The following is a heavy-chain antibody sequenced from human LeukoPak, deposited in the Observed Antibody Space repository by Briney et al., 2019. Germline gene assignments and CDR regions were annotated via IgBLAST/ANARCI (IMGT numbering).Heavy chain of an antibody. D-gene: IGHD2-8*01. Sequence: PGGSLRLSCAASGFTVSTYYMTWVRQAPGKGLECVSVIYSGGSTYYADSVKGRFTVSIDNSKNTLYLQMNSLRGEDTAMYYCARGLGYCTSTTCLLPFDYWGQGTLVTVSS. J-gene: IGHJ4*02. CDR1: GFTVSTYY. V-gene: IGHV3-53*01. CDR2: IYSGGST. CDR3: ARGLGYCTSTTCLLPFDY.